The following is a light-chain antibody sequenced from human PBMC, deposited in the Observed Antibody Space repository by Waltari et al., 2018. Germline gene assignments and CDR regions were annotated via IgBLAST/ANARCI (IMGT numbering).Light chain of an antibody. V-gene: IGKV2-28*01. CDR3: MQAVQGLS. Sequence: EIVMTQSPLSLPVTPGEPASLPCRSSQSLLHTDGYNYLDWYLQKAGQSPQLLIYLASHRASGVPDRFSGSGSGTDFTLKISRVEAEDVGVYYCMQAVQGLSFGGGTKVEI. CDR2: LAS. J-gene: IGKJ4*01. CDR1: QSLLHTDGYNY.